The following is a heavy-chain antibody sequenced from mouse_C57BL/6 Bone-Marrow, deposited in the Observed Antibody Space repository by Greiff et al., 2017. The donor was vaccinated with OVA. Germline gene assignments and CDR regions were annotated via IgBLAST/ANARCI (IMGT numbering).Heavy chain of an antibody. CDR1: GYTFTSYT. J-gene: IGHJ3*01. Sequence: VQLQQSGAELARPGASVKMSCKASGYTFTSYTMHWVKQRPGQGLEWIGYINPSSGYTKYNQKFKDKATLTADKSSSTAYMQLSSLTSEVSAVYCSARDDSSYVPAWSAYWGQGTLVTVSA. D-gene: IGHD1-1*01. CDR3: ARDDSSYVPAWSAY. CDR2: INPSSGYT. V-gene: IGHV1-4*01.